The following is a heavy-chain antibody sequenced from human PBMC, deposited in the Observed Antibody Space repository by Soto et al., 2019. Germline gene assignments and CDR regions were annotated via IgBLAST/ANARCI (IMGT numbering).Heavy chain of an antibody. J-gene: IGHJ6*02. CDR1: GGSISSSSYY. CDR3: ARGTCGGDCYSARYYYYYGMDV. Sequence: PSETLSLTCTVSGGSISSSSYYWGWIRQPPGKGLEWIGSIYYSGSTYYNPSLKSRVTISVDTSKNQFSLKLSSVTAADTAVYYCARGTCGGDCYSARYYYYYGMDVWGQGTTVTVSS. V-gene: IGHV4-39*07. CDR2: IYYSGST. D-gene: IGHD2-21*02.